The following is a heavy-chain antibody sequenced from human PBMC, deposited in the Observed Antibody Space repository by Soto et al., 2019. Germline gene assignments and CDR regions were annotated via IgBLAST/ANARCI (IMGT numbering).Heavy chain of an antibody. CDR2: IHSDGSTT. CDR3: VRGDKGGFDL. Sequence: EVQLVESEGGLVQRGGSLRLSCAASGFTFNYYWMHWVRQAPGQGLVWVSHIHSDGSTTTYADSVKGRFTISRDNAKNTLNLKMNSLRAEDRAVYYCVRGDKGGFDLGGQGTTVTVSS. D-gene: IGHD2-21*02. CDR1: GFTFNYYW. V-gene: IGHV3-74*01. J-gene: IGHJ3*01.